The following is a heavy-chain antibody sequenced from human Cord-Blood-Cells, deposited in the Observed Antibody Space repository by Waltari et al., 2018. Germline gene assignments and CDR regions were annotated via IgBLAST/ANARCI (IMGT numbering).Heavy chain of an antibody. CDR1: GFTFSSYW. CDR2: RKQAGREK. Sequence: VRLVEAGGGLVQPGGSLRLSCTASGFTFSSYWMSWGRQAPGKGLEWVAYRKQAGREKYSGDSVKGRFTISRDTAKNSLYLRMNMLRAVATAVYYCARDCVLAVAGFAYWGQGTLVTVPS. V-gene: IGHV3-7*01. CDR3: ARDCVLAVAGFAY. J-gene: IGHJ4*02. D-gene: IGHD6-19*01.